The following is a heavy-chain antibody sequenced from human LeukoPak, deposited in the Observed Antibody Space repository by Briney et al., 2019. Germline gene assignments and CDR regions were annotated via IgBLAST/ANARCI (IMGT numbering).Heavy chain of an antibody. Sequence: VASVKVSCKASGHTFNTYGITWVRQAPGQGLEWMGWISPYNGDSKYAQKFQGRVTLTTETSTGTAYMDLRSLRSDDTAVYYCARDRGYSDDTYDPWGQGTLVTVSS. CDR3: ARDRGYSDDTYDP. D-gene: IGHD3-22*01. CDR1: GHTFNTYG. CDR2: ISPYNGDS. V-gene: IGHV1-18*01. J-gene: IGHJ5*02.